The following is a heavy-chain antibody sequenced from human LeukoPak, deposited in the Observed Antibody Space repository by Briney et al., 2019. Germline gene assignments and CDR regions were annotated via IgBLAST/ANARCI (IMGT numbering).Heavy chain of an antibody. CDR3: ARADPGYYNGSMEEFDY. CDR2: IYTSGST. D-gene: IGHD3-10*01. Sequence: SETLSLICTVSGGSISSYYSSWVRQPAGKGREWIDRIYTSGSTNYHPSLKSRVTMSVDTSKKQCSLKLSSVTAADTAVYYCARADPGYYNGSMEEFDYWGQGTLVTVSS. V-gene: IGHV4-4*07. J-gene: IGHJ4*02. CDR1: GGSISSYY.